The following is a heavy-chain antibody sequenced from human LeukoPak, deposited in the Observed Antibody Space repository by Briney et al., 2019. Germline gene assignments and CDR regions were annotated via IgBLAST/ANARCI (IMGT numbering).Heavy chain of an antibody. CDR3: AAAQNYYGSGREYFQN. CDR2: IVVCSGET. CDR1: GFSFTSSA. V-gene: IGHV1-58*01. J-gene: IGHJ1*01. D-gene: IGHD3-10*01. Sequence: SVKVSCKASGFSFTSSAVQWVRQPRGQRLGLIGWIVVCSGETNYDQKFQVRVPFTRSMSISTVYMVLSSLRSEDTAVYYCAAAQNYYGSGREYFQNWGQGTLVTVSS.